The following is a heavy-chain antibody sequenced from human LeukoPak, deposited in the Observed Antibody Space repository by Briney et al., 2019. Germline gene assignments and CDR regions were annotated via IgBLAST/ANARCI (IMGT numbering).Heavy chain of an antibody. CDR3: TRGVGVAGDY. D-gene: IGHD6-19*01. J-gene: IGHJ4*02. CDR1: GYTFTGYD. V-gene: IGHV1-8*01. CDR2: MNPNNGHT. Sequence: PQASVKVSCKASGYTFTGYDMNWVRQATGQGLEWMGWMNPNNGHTGYAQKFQGRVTMTRNTSISTAYMELSSLRSEDTAIYYCTRGVGVAGDYWGQGSLVTVSS.